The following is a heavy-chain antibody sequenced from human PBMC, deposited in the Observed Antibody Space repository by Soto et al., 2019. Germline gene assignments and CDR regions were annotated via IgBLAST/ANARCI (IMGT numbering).Heavy chain of an antibody. V-gene: IGHV3-30*18. Sequence: QVQLVESGGGVVQPGRSLRLSCAASGFTFSSYGMHWVRQAPGKGLEWVAVISYDGSNKYYADSVKGRLTISRDNSKNTRDLHMNSLRGEDTAVYYCAKDNGSGCDWLRVGDASDIWGQGTMVTVSS. J-gene: IGHJ3*02. CDR3: AKDNGSGCDWLRVGDASDI. CDR2: ISYDGSNK. CDR1: GFTFSSYG. D-gene: IGHD5-12*01.